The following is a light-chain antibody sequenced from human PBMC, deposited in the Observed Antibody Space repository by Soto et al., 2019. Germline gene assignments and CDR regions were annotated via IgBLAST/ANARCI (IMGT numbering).Light chain of an antibody. CDR3: QKYDSAPWT. CDR2: AAS. V-gene: IGKV1-27*01. J-gene: IGKJ1*01. CDR1: QGISNY. Sequence: DIEMTQSPSSLSASVGDRVTITCRASQGISNYLAWYQQGPGKVPKLLIYAASTLQSGVPSRFSGSGSGTDFTLTISSLQPEDVATYYCQKYDSAPWTFGQGTEVEIK.